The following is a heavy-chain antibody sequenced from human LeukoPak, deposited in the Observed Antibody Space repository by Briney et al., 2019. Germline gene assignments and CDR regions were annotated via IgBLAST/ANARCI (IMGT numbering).Heavy chain of an antibody. J-gene: IGHJ4*02. CDR2: ISGSGGST. D-gene: IGHD6-6*01. Sequence: GGSLRLSCATSGFTFSSYAMSWVRQAPGKGLEWVSAISGSGGSTFYADSVKGRFTVSRDNSKNTLYLKMNSLRAEDTAVYYCAKGTGIAARPSPFDYWGQGTLVTVSS. V-gene: IGHV3-23*01. CDR1: GFTFSSYA. CDR3: AKGTGIAARPSPFDY.